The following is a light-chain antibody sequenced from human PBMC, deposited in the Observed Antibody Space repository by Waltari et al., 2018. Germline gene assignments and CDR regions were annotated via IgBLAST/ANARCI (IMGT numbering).Light chain of an antibody. V-gene: IGKV1-5*03. J-gene: IGKJ1*01. Sequence: DIQMTQSPSTLSASVGDRVTITCRASQSISSWLAWYQEKPGKAPKLLIYKASNLESGVPSRFSGSGSGTEFTLTISSLQPDDFATYYCQQYNTYSVTFGQGP. CDR2: KAS. CDR3: QQYNTYSVT. CDR1: QSISSW.